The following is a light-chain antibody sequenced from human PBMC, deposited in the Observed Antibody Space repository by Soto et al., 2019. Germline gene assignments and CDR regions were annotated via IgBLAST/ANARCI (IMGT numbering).Light chain of an antibody. CDR3: QQYNNWPPAT. V-gene: IGKV3-15*01. J-gene: IGKJ1*01. CDR1: QSVSSN. Sequence: EIVMTQSPATLSVSPGERATLSCRASQSVSSNLAWYQQKPGQTPRLLIYGSSTRATGIPARFSGSGSGTEFTLTIRSLQSEDFAVYYCQQYNNWPPATFGHGTKVDIK. CDR2: GSS.